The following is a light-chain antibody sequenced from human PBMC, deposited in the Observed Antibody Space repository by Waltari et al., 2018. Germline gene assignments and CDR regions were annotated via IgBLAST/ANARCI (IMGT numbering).Light chain of an antibody. V-gene: IGKV1-5*03. CDR2: KAS. J-gene: IGKJ2*01. CDR3: QQYSSESYT. CDR1: QSIGDW. Sequence: DIQMTQSPSTLSASVGDRVTITCRASQSIGDWLAWYQQKQGKAPKLLIQKASSLQGGIPSRFGGSGSGTEFTLTISSLQPDDSATYHCQQYSSESYTFGQGTKLEIK.